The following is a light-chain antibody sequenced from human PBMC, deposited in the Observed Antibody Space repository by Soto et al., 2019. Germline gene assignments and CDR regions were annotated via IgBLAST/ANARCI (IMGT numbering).Light chain of an antibody. CDR3: QQSSNYFT. V-gene: IGKV1D-13*01. J-gene: IGKJ3*01. CDR1: QGLNSN. CDR2: AAS. Sequence: AIPLTQSPSSLSASVGDRVTITCRASQGLNSNLAWYQQKPGKAPKLLMYAASTLQKGVPSRFSGNGSGTDFTLTISSLQPEDFATYYCQQSSNYFTFGPGTKVEI.